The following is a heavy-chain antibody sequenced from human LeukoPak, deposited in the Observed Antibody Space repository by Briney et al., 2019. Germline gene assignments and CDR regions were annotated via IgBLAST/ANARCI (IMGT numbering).Heavy chain of an antibody. J-gene: IGHJ4*02. CDR1: GFTFSSYG. Sequence: PGGSLRLSCAASGFTFSSYGMSWVRQAPGKGLEWVSAISGSGGSTYYADSVKGRFTISRDNSKNTLYLQMNSLRAEDTAVYYCAKYTWLFLAQFDYWGQGTLVTVAS. CDR3: AKYTWLFLAQFDY. V-gene: IGHV3-23*01. D-gene: IGHD3-3*01. CDR2: ISGSGGST.